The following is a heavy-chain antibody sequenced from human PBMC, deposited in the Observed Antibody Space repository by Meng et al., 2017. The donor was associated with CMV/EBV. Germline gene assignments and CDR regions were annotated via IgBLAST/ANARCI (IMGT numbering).Heavy chain of an antibody. CDR1: SVSSRSYY. CDR2: IYYSGST. D-gene: IGHD2-2*01. CDR3: ARAIYCSSTSCHNWFDP. V-gene: IGHV4-39*07. Sequence: SVSSRSYYWGWIRQPPGKGLEWIGSIYYSGSTYYNPSLKSRVTISVDTSKNQFSLKLSSVTAADTAVYYCARAIYCSSTSCHNWFDPWGQGTLVTVSS. J-gene: IGHJ5*02.